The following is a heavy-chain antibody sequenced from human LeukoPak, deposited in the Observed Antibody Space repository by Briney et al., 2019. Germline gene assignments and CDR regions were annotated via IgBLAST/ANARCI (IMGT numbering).Heavy chain of an antibody. CDR1: GFTFRNFA. J-gene: IGHJ4*02. CDR3: VRASIEGATILDY. CDR2: IWYDGSSK. V-gene: IGHV3-30-3*01. D-gene: IGHD1-26*01. Sequence: GRSLRLSCAASGFTFRNFAMHWVRQAPGKGLEWVAGIWYDGSSKYYTDSVQGRFTISRDNDRNTPFLQMNSLRAQDTAVYYCVRASIEGATILDYWGQGTLVTVSS.